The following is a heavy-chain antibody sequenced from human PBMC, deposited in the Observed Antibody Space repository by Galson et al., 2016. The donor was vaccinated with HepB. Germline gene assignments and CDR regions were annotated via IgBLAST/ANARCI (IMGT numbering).Heavy chain of an antibody. D-gene: IGHD1-26*01. CDR2: ISSSGTYT. CDR3: ARGSHPPQWQLGGYFDY. J-gene: IGHJ4*02. V-gene: IGHV3-11*06. CDR1: GFTFSDSY. Sequence: ATGFTFSDSYMSWIRQAPGKGLEWVSFISSSGTYTKYADSVKGRCTISRDNAKNSLYLQMNSLRVEDTAVYYCARGSHPPQWQLGGYFDYWGQGTLVTVSS.